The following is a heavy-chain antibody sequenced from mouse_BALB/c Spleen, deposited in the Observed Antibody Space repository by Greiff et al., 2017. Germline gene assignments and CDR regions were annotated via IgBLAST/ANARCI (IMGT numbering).Heavy chain of an antibody. D-gene: IGHD1-1*01. V-gene: IGHV1-14*01. CDR3: ARYYGSSYWYFDV. CDR2: INPYNDGT. CDR1: GYTFTSYV. J-gene: IGHJ1*01. Sequence: VQLKQSGPELVKPGASVKMSCKASGYTFTSYVMHWVKQKPGQGLEWIGYINPYNDGTKYNEKFKGKATLTSDKSSSTAYMELARLTSEDSAIYYCARYYGSSYWYFDVWGAGTTVTVSS.